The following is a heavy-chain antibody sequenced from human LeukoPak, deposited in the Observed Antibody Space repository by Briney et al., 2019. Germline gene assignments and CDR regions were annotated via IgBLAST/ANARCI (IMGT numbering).Heavy chain of an antibody. V-gene: IGHV6-1*01. CDR1: GDSVSSNSAA. CDR3: ARANQYSSGWYSASVYYYGMDV. Sequence: SQTLSLTCAISGDSVSSNSAAWNWIRQSPSTGLEWLGRTYYRSKWYNDYAVSVKSRITINPDTSKNQFSLQLNSVTPEDTAVYYCARANQYSSGWYSASVYYYGMDVWGQGTTVTVSS. CDR2: TYYRSKWYN. J-gene: IGHJ6*02. D-gene: IGHD6-19*01.